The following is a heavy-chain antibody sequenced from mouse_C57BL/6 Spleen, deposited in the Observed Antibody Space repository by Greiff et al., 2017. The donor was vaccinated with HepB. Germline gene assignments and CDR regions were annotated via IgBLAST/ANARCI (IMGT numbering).Heavy chain of an antibody. CDR1: GFSLTSYG. V-gene: IGHV2-6-1*01. D-gene: IGHD2-2*01. Sequence: QVQLKESGPGLVAPSQSLSITCTVSGFSLTSYGVHWVRQPPGKGLEWLVVIWSDGSTTYNSALKSRLSISKDNSKSQVFLKMNSLQTDDTAMYYCARQAFEGYLAWFAYWGQGTLVTVSA. CDR2: IWSDGST. CDR3: ARQAFEGYLAWFAY. J-gene: IGHJ3*01.